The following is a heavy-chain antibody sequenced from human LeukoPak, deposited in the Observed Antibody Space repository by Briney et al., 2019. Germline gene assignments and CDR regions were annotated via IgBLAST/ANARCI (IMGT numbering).Heavy chain of an antibody. V-gene: IGHV4-34*01. CDR2: INHSGST. Sequence: SETLSLTCAVYGGPFSGYYWSWIRQPPGKGLEWIGEINHSGSTNYNPSLKSRVTISVDTSKNQFSLKLSSVTAADTAVYYCARGVWVVVVAATNDAFDIWGQGTMVTVSS. J-gene: IGHJ3*02. D-gene: IGHD2-15*01. CDR1: GGPFSGYY. CDR3: ARGVWVVVVAATNDAFDI.